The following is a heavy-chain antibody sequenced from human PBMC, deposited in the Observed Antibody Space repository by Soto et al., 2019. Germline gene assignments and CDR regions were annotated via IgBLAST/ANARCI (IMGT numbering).Heavy chain of an antibody. CDR3: ASQYYGSGSYGAPNYYFAMDV. D-gene: IGHD3-10*01. V-gene: IGHV4-34*01. Sequence: SETLSLTCAVYGGSINGYYWSWIRQPPGKGLEWIVEINHSGSTNYNPSLKSRVTITVDTSKIQFTLKQSAVTPADTAVSYCASQYYGSGSYGAPNYYFAMDVWGQGTTST. CDR1: GGSINGYY. CDR2: INHSGST. J-gene: IGHJ6*02.